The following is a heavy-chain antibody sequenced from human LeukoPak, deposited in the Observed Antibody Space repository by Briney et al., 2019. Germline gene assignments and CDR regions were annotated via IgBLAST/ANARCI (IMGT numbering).Heavy chain of an antibody. CDR3: ARDVAVAGTWIDY. D-gene: IGHD6-19*01. CDR2: INPNSGDT. V-gene: IGHV1-2*02. Sequence: ASVKVSCKASGYTFTGYYMHWVRQAPGQGLEWMGWINPNSGDTNYAQKFQGRVTMTRDTSSSTAYMDLSRLRSDDTAVYYCARDVAVAGTWIDYWGQGTLVTVSS. J-gene: IGHJ4*02. CDR1: GYTFTGYY.